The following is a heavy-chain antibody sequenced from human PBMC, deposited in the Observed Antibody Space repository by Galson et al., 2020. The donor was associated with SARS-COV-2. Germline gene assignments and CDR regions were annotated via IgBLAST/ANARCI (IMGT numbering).Heavy chain of an antibody. J-gene: IGHJ4*02. CDR1: GFSLSTSGMC. V-gene: IGHV2-70*11. Sequence: SGPTLVKPTQTLTLTRTFSGFSLSTSGMCVSWIRQPPGKALEWLARIDWDDDKYYSTSLKTRLTISKDTSKNQVVLTMTNMDPVDTATYYCAGNDFWSGYYQFDYWGQGTLVTVSS. CDR2: IDWDDDK. D-gene: IGHD3-3*01. CDR3: AGNDFWSGYYQFDY.